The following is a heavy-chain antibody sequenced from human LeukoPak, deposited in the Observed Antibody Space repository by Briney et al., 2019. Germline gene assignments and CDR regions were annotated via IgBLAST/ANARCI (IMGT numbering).Heavy chain of an antibody. CDR3: AKSVTYYYDSSGYRWGYYFDY. CDR2: ISSSGSTI. Sequence: GGSLRLSCAASGFTFSSYGMHWVRQAPGKGLEWVSYISSSGSTIYYADSVKGRFTISRDNAKNSLYLQMNSLRAEDTAVYYCAKSVTYYYDSSGYRWGYYFDYWGQGTLVTVSS. J-gene: IGHJ4*02. D-gene: IGHD3-22*01. CDR1: GFTFSSYG. V-gene: IGHV3-48*04.